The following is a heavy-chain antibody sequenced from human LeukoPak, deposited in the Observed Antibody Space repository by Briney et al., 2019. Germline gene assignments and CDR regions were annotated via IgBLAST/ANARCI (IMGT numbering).Heavy chain of an antibody. Sequence: PGGSLRLSCAASGFTFSSYAMSWVRQAPGKGLEWVSSISSSSSYIYYADSVKGRFTISRDNAKNSLYLQMNSLRAEDTAVYYCARESRDYDFWSGYYRQHYFDYWGQGTLVTVSS. V-gene: IGHV3-21*01. CDR3: ARESRDYDFWSGYYRQHYFDY. CDR2: ISSSSSYI. CDR1: GFTFSSYA. D-gene: IGHD3-3*01. J-gene: IGHJ4*02.